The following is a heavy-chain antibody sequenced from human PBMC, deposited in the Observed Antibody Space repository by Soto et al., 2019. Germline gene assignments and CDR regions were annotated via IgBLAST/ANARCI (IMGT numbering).Heavy chain of an antibody. V-gene: IGHV3-11*01. CDR2: ISIGVSTI. J-gene: IGHJ6*04. D-gene: IGHD3-10*01. Sequence: PWVPLRLSCAASGFTVSDYYMSWIRQAPGKGLEWVSYISIGVSTIYYADSVKGRFTISRDNAKNSLYLQMNSLRAEDTAVYYCARAQVRGVSSYYFDGMVIWGKENPVTVSS. CDR1: GFTVSDYY. CDR3: ARAQVRGVSSYYFDGMVI.